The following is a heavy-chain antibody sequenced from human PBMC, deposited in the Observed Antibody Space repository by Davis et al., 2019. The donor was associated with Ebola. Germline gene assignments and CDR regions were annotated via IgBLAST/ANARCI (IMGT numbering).Heavy chain of an antibody. CDR3: ASGHWGRAFYLDY. CDR1: SGSISSYY. Sequence: SETLSLTCTFSSGSISSYYWSWIRQPPGKGLEWIGFIYDSGSTKYNPSLKSRVTIYLDTSKNRFSLKLTSVTAADTAVYFCASGHWGRAFYLDYWGQGTLVTVSS. CDR2: IYDSGST. V-gene: IGHV4-59*12. J-gene: IGHJ4*02. D-gene: IGHD3-16*01.